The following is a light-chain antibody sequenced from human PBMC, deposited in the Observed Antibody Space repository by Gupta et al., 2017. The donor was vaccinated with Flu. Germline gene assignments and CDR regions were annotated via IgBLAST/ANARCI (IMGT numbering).Light chain of an antibody. CDR3: QHYGSSPAYT. V-gene: IGKV3-20*01. CDR1: QTVAASY. J-gene: IGKJ2*01. Sequence: EIVLTQSPGSLSLSPGERATLSCKASQTVAASYLAWYQQQSGQAPRLLIYGASSRATGIPDRFSGSGSGTDFTLTISRLEPEDFAVYYCQHYGSSPAYTFGQGTKLEI. CDR2: GAS.